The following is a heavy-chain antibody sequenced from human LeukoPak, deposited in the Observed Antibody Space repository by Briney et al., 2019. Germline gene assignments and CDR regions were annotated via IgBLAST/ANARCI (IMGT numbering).Heavy chain of an antibody. CDR1: GVSITSYY. Sequence: SETLSLTCTVSGVSITSYYWSWIRQPPGKGLEWIGYIYYSGSTKYNPSLKSRVTISVDTSKNQFSLKLSSVTAADTAVYYCARDLWFGFQYGMDAWGQGTTVTVSS. V-gene: IGHV4-59*01. CDR2: IYYSGST. J-gene: IGHJ6*02. CDR3: ARDLWFGFQYGMDA. D-gene: IGHD3-10*01.